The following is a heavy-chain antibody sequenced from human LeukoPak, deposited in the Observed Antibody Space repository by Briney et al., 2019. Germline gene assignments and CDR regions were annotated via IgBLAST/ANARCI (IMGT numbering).Heavy chain of an antibody. J-gene: IGHJ4*02. D-gene: IGHD2-21*02. V-gene: IGHV3-73*01. CDR3: TRHEDLAYCGGDCYSPHN. CDR1: GFTFSGSA. Sequence: PGGSLRLSCAASGFTFSGSAMHWVRQASGKGLEWLGRIRSKPNNYATAYAASVKGRFTISRDDSMNTAYLQMNSLRTEDTAVYYCTRHEDLAYCGGDCYSPHNWGQGTLVAVSS. CDR2: IRSKPNNYAT.